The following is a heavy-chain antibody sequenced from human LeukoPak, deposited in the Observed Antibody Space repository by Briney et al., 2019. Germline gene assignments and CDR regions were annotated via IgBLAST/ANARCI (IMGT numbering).Heavy chain of an antibody. CDR1: GGSFSGYY. Sequence: SETLSLTCAVYGGSFSGYYWSWIRQPPGKGLEWIGEINHSGSTNYNPSLKSRVTISVDTSKNQFSLKLSSVTAADTAVYYCARVPKNVGNDYWGQGTLVTLSS. J-gene: IGHJ4*02. D-gene: IGHD1-26*01. CDR3: ARVPKNVGNDY. V-gene: IGHV4-34*01. CDR2: INHSGST.